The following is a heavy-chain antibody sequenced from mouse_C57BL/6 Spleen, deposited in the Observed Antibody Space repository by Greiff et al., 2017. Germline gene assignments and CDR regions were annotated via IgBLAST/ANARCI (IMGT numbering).Heavy chain of an antibody. V-gene: IGHV1-69*01. Sequence: QVQLQQPGAELVMPGASVKLSCKASGYTFTSYWMHWVKQRPGQGLEWIGEIDPSDSYTNYNQKLKGKSTLPGDKSSSTAYMQLSSLTSDDAAVYYSARAYGNYGSMDYWGQGTSVTVSS. CDR2: IDPSDSYT. D-gene: IGHD2-1*01. CDR3: ARAYGNYGSMDY. CDR1: GYTFTSYW. J-gene: IGHJ4*01.